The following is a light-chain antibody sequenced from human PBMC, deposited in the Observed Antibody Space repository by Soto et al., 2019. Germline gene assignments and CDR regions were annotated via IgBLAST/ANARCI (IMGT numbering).Light chain of an antibody. V-gene: IGLV2-11*01. J-gene: IGLJ1*01. Sequence: QSVLTQPRSVSGSPGQSVTISCTGTSSDVGGYNYVSWYQQHPGEAPKLMIYDVTKRPSGVPDRFSGSKSGNTASLTISGLQAEDEADYCCCSFAGSSTLVFGTGTKVTVL. CDR2: DVT. CDR1: SSDVGGYNY. CDR3: CSFAGSSTLV.